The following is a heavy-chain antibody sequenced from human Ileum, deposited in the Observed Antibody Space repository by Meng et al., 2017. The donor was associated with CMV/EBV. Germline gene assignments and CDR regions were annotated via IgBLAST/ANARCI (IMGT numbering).Heavy chain of an antibody. J-gene: IGHJ5*02. Sequence: GQHSKWGEGLLKPSWTLSLTGDVNGGPFSGTYWSWIRQSPGRGLEWIGEIDHSGSTNCIPSLKSRVTMSVDTPNNQFSLKLSSVTAADTAVYYCARGRWRGYISGYMYNWFDPWGQGTLVTVSS. V-gene: IGHV4-34*01. D-gene: IGHD5-18*01. CDR3: ARGRWRGYISGYMYNWFDP. CDR2: IDHSGST. CDR1: GGPFSGTY.